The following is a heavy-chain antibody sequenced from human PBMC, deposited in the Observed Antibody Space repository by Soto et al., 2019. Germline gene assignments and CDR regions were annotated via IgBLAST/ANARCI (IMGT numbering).Heavy chain of an antibody. J-gene: IGHJ6*02. Sequence: SSETLSLTCAVYGGSFSGYSWTWIRQPPGKGLEWIGEIDHGGYTNYNPSLKSRVTISVDTSKKQFSVKLSSVTAADTAVYHCARGKGSSSGWGNYYYYGMDVWGQGTTVT. D-gene: IGHD6-19*01. CDR1: GGSFSGYS. CDR3: ARGKGSSSGWGNYYYYGMDV. V-gene: IGHV4-34*01. CDR2: IDHGGYT.